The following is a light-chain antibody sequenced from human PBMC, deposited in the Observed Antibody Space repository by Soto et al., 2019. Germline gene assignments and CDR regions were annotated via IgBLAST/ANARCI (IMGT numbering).Light chain of an antibody. V-gene: IGKV3-20*01. Sequence: EIVLTQSPGTLSLSPGERATLSCRASQSVTSGYLAWYQQKPGQAPRLLIYDASSRATGIPDRFSGSGSGTDFTLTISRLEPEDFAVYYCQQYGTSLLYTFGQGIKLEIK. J-gene: IGKJ2*01. CDR3: QQYGTSLLYT. CDR2: DAS. CDR1: QSVTSGY.